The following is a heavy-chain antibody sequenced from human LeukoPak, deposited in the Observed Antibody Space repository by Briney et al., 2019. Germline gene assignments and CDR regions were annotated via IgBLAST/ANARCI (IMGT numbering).Heavy chain of an antibody. CDR1: GFTFSSYS. V-gene: IGHV3-21*01. J-gene: IGHJ6*03. CDR3: AREGCSSTSCARSYYFYMDV. D-gene: IGHD2-2*01. CDR2: ISSSSSYI. Sequence: GGSLRLSCAASGFTFSSYSMNWVRQAPGKGLEWVSSISSSSSYIYYGDSVKGRFTISRDNAKNSLYLEMNSLTAEDTAVYYCAREGCSSTSCARSYYFYMDVWGKGTTVTVSS.